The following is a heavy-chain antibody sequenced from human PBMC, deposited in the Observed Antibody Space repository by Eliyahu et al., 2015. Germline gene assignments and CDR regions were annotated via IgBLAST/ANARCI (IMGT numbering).Heavy chain of an antibody. CDR3: AKDARLIGSS. CDR1: GFTFSSHA. Sequence: EVQLVESGGGLVQPGGXLRLSCEASGFTFSSHAMSWVRQAPGKGGEWVSTIGVSASTTYYADSVKGRFTISRDNSKNTLDLQMNSLRAEDTAVYYCAKDARLIGSSWGQGTLVTVSS. D-gene: IGHD2-8*01. V-gene: IGHV3-23*04. J-gene: IGHJ5*02. CDR2: IGVSASTT.